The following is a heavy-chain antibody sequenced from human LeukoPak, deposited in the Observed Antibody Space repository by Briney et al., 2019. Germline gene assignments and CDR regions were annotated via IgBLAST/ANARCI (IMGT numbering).Heavy chain of an antibody. CDR1: GYSISSGYY. J-gene: IGHJ4*02. D-gene: IGHD3-10*01. Sequence: SETLSLTCTVSGYSISSGYYWGWIRQPPGQGLEWIVSTYHSGGTFYNPSLKSRVTISVDTSKNQFSLKLSSVTAADTAVYYCARVLDYYGSGTYSLDYWGQGTLVTVSS. CDR3: ARVLDYYGSGTYSLDY. CDR2: TYHSGGT. V-gene: IGHV4-38-2*02.